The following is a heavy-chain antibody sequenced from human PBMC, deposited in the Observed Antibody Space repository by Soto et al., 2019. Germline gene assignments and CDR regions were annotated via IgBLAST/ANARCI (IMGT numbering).Heavy chain of an antibody. Sequence: SETLSLTCAVSGDSISSGGYSWNWIRQPPGKGLEWIGYIYHSGGTDYNPSLKSRVTITVDSSNNQFSLKLNSVTAADTAVYYCARDSRSGYYLEYWGQGTLVTVSS. CDR1: GDSISSGGYS. CDR3: ARDSRSGYYLEY. D-gene: IGHD3-22*01. V-gene: IGHV4-30-2*01. CDR2: IYHSGGT. J-gene: IGHJ4*02.